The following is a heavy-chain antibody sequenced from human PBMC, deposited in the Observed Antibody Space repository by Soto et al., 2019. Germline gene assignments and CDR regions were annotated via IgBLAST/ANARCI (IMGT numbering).Heavy chain of an antibody. J-gene: IGHJ6*02. Sequence: ASVKVSCKASGYTFTSYGISWVRQAPGQGLEWMGWISAYNGNTNYARKLQGRVTMTTDTSTSTAYMELRSLRSDDTAVYYCARDKRVGATIYYYYYGMDVWGQGTTVTVSS. CDR3: ARDKRVGATIYYYYYGMDV. V-gene: IGHV1-18*01. D-gene: IGHD1-26*01. CDR2: ISAYNGNT. CDR1: GYTFTSYG.